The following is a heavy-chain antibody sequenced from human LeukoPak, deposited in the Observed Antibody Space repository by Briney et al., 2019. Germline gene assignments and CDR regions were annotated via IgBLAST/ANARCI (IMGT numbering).Heavy chain of an antibody. CDR1: GFTFSNYW. J-gene: IGHJ5*02. CDR2: INRDGRST. CDR3: ARVHYYDSSGYYA. V-gene: IGHV3-74*01. D-gene: IGHD3-22*01. Sequence: GGSLRLSCAASGFTFSNYWMHWVRQAPGKGLVWVSRINRDGRSTNYADSVKGRFTISRDNAKNSLYLQMNSLRAEDTAVYYCARVHYYDSSGYYAWGQGTLVTVSS.